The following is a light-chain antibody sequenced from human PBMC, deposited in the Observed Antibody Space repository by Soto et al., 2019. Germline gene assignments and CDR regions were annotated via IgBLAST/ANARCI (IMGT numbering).Light chain of an antibody. Sequence: QSVFTQPPSVSAAPGQKVTISCSGSSSNIGNNYVSWYQQLPGTAPKLLIYENNKRPSGIPDRFSGSKFGTSATLGITGLQAGDEADFYCGTWDSSLSAGVFGTGTKLTVL. CDR3: GTWDSSLSAGV. J-gene: IGLJ1*01. CDR1: SSNIGNNY. CDR2: ENN. V-gene: IGLV1-51*01.